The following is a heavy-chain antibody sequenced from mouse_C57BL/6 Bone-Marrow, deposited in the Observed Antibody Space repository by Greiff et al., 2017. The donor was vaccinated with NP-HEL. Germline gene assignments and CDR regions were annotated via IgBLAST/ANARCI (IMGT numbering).Heavy chain of an antibody. CDR2: INPNNGGT. CDR3: ARHDDDGRFAY. D-gene: IGHD2-4*01. Sequence: VQLQQSGPELVKPGASVKISCKASGYTFTDYNMDWVKQSHGKSLEWIGDINPNNGGTIYNQKFKGKATLTVAKSSSTAYMQHRSLTSEDTAVYYCARHDDDGRFAYWGQGTLVTVSA. CDR1: GYTFTDYN. J-gene: IGHJ3*01. V-gene: IGHV1-18*01.